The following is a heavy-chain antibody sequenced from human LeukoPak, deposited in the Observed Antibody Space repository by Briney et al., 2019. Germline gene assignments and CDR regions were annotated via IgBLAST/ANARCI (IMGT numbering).Heavy chain of an antibody. CDR2: IFYRGGT. Sequence: SETLSLTCTVSGASISGSSHYFWGWIRQTPGKGLEWIGNIFYRGGTYYSPSLKSRVTISLDTSRNQFSLNLNSVTAADTAVYYCAKSNGYGLVDVWGQGTMVTVSS. CDR1: GASISGSSHYF. D-gene: IGHD3-10*01. CDR3: AKSNGYGLVDV. V-gene: IGHV4-39*07. J-gene: IGHJ3*01.